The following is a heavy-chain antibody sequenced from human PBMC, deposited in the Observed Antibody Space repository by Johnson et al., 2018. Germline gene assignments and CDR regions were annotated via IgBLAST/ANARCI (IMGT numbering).Heavy chain of an antibody. CDR1: GGTFSSYA. V-gene: IGHV1-69*01. Sequence: QVQLVESGAEVKKPGSSVKVSCKASGGTFSSYAISWVRQAPGQGLEWMGGIIPIFGTANYAQKVQGRVTITADESTSTAYMDLSSLRSEDTAVYYRAGGLMITFGTDEYFQNWGQGTLVTVSS. CDR2: IIPIFGTA. CDR3: AGGLMITFGTDEYFQN. J-gene: IGHJ1*01. D-gene: IGHD3-16*01.